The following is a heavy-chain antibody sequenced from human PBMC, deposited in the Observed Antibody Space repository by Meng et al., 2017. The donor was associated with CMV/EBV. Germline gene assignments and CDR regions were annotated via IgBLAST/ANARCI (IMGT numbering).Heavy chain of an antibody. J-gene: IGHJ4*02. Sequence: GESLKIPCAASVFTVNSNYMSWVRQAPGKGLEWVSVIYSGGSTYHADSVKGRFTISRDNSKNTLYLQMNSLRAEDTDVYYCARDRDGPEDWGQGTLVTVSS. CDR1: VFTVNSNY. CDR2: IYSGGST. V-gene: IGHV3-66*02. CDR3: ARDRDGPED.